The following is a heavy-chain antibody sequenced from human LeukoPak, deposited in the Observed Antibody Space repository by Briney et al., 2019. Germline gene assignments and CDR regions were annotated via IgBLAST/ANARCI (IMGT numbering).Heavy chain of an antibody. J-gene: IGHJ4*02. V-gene: IGHV3-30*18. CDR1: GFTFSSYG. D-gene: IGHD1-26*01. CDR3: AKDLTAWEQQGSFDY. Sequence: GGSLRLSCAASGFTFSSYGMHWVRQAPGKGLEWVAVISYDGSNKYYADSVKGRFTISRDNSKNTLYLQMNSLRAEDTAVYYCAKDLTAWEQQGSFDYWGQGTLVTVSS. CDR2: ISYDGSNK.